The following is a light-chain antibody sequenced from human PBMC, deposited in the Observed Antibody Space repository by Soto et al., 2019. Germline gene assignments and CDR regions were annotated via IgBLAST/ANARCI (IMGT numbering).Light chain of an antibody. V-gene: IGKV3-11*01. CDR3: QQYNNWPFS. CDR1: QSVSSY. J-gene: IGKJ5*01. Sequence: EIVLTQSPVTLSLSPGERATLSCRASQSVSSYLAWYQQRPGQAPRLLIYDASNRATGIPARFSGSGSGTDFTLTISGLQSEDSAVYFCQQYNNWPFSFGQGTRLEIK. CDR2: DAS.